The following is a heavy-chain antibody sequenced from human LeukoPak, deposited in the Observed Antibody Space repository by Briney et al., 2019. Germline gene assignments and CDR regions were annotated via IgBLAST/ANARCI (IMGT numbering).Heavy chain of an antibody. Sequence: GGSLRLSCAASGFTFSSYAMHWVRQAPGKGLEWVAVISYDGSNKYYADSVKGRFTISRDNSKNTLYLQMNSLRAEDTAVYYCAKDLGPYYDILTGYHWGQGTLVTVSS. J-gene: IGHJ5*02. D-gene: IGHD3-9*01. CDR2: ISYDGSNK. CDR3: AKDLGPYYDILTGYH. V-gene: IGHV3-30*04. CDR1: GFTFSSYA.